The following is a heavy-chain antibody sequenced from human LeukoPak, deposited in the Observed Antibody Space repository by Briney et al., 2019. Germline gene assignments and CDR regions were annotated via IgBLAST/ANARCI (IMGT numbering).Heavy chain of an antibody. CDR3: ARVGSSGWSQKYYFDY. CDR1: GGYISSYY. V-gene: IGHV4-59*01. CDR2: IYYSGST. J-gene: IGHJ4*02. Sequence: SETLSLTCTVSGGYISSYYWSWIRQPPGKGLEWIGYIYYSGSTNYNPSLKSRVTISVDTSKNQFSLKLSSVTAADTAVYYCARVGSSGWSQKYYFDYWGQGTLVTVSS. D-gene: IGHD6-19*01.